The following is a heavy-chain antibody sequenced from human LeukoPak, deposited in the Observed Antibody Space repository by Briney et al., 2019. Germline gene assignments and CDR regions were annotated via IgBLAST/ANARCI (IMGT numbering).Heavy chain of an antibody. Sequence: HPGGSLRLSCVASGFTLSNYWMSWVRQAPGKGLEWVAHIKQDGSEKRYVGSVKGRFTISRDNAKNSLHLQMINVRVDDTAVYYCTRDGSDMGDYWGQGTLVTVSS. D-gene: IGHD2-21*01. CDR3: TRDGSDMGDY. V-gene: IGHV3-7*03. J-gene: IGHJ4*02. CDR2: IKQDGSEK. CDR1: GFTLSNYW.